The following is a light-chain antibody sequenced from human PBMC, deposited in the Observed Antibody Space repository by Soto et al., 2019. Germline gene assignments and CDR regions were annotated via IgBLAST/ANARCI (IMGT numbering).Light chain of an antibody. CDR1: QSISTNY. J-gene: IGKJ5*01. V-gene: IGKV3-20*01. CDR3: QQYGSSPIT. CDR2: GAS. Sequence: EIVLTQSPGTLSLSPGERATLSCRASQSISTNYLAWYQQKPGQAPRLLIYGASSRATGIPDRFSGSGSGTDFTLTISRLEPEDFAVYYCQQYGSSPITFGQGTRLEIK.